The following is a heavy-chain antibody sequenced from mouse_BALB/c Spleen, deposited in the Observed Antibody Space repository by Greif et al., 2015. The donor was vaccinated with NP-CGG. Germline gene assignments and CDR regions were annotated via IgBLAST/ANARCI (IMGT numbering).Heavy chain of an antibody. V-gene: IGHV1-9*01. CDR2: ILPGRGST. CDR3: ASNYGSRNYFDY. Sequence: QVQLQQSGAELMKPGASVKISCKATGYTFSSYWIEWVKQRPGHGLEWIGEILPGRGSTNYNEKFKGKATFTADTSSNTAYMQLSSLTSEDSAVYYCASNYGSRNYFDYWGQGTTLTVSS. CDR1: GYTFSSYW. J-gene: IGHJ2*01. D-gene: IGHD1-1*01.